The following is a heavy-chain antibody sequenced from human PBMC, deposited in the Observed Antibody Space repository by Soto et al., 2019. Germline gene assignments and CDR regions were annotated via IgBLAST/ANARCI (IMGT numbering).Heavy chain of an antibody. CDR1: GGSISSGGYY. Sequence: SETLSLTCTVSGGSISSGGYYWSWIRQHPGKGLEWIGYIYYSGSTYYNPSLKSRVTISVDTSRNQFSLKLSSVTAADTAVYYCAREGAAAGTYDYYGMDVWGQGTTVTVSS. V-gene: IGHV4-31*03. CDR3: AREGAAAGTYDYYGMDV. J-gene: IGHJ6*02. D-gene: IGHD6-13*01. CDR2: IYYSGST.